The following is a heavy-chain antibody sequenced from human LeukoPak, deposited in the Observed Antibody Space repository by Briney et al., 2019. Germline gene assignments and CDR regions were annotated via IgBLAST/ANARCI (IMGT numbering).Heavy chain of an antibody. CDR1: GFTFSDYY. Sequence: GGSLRLSCAASGFTFSDYYMSWVRQAPGKGLEWVSAISGSGGSTYYADSVKGRFTISRDNSKNTLYLQMNSLRAEDTAVYYCAKEWGLSAAAAYFDYWGQGTLVTVSS. V-gene: IGHV3-23*01. CDR3: AKEWGLSAAAAYFDY. CDR2: ISGSGGST. D-gene: IGHD6-13*01. J-gene: IGHJ4*02.